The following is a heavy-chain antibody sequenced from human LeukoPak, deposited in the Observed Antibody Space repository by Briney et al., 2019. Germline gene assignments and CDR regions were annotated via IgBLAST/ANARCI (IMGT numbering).Heavy chain of an antibody. CDR1: GFTFSSYW. Sequence: GGPLRLSCAASGFTFSSYWMSWVRQAPGKGLEWVANIKQDGSEKYYVDSVKGRFTISRDNAKNSLYLQMNSLRAEDTAVYYCARDRYYGSGSYYRGWFDPWGQGTLVTVSS. V-gene: IGHV3-7*04. J-gene: IGHJ5*02. D-gene: IGHD3-10*01. CDR3: ARDRYYGSGSYYRGWFDP. CDR2: IKQDGSEK.